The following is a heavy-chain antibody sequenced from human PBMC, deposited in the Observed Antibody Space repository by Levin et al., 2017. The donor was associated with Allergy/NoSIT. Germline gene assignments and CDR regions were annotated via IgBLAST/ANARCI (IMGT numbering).Heavy chain of an antibody. Sequence: PSETLSLTCTVSGGSITSTYYYWGWIRQPPGKGLEWIGSIYYSGSTYYNPSLKSRVTISLDTSKNQFSLKLSSVTAADTAVYYCARYYYDGSGYLGGFDYWGQGTLVTVSS. V-gene: IGHV4-39*01. CDR2: IYYSGST. J-gene: IGHJ4*02. CDR1: GGSITSTYYY. D-gene: IGHD3-22*01. CDR3: ARYYYDGSGYLGGFDY.